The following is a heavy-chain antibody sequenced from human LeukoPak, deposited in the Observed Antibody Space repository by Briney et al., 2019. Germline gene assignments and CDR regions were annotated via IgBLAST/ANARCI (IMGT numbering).Heavy chain of an antibody. CDR3: AKDHATGFPTDAFDI. D-gene: IGHD2-15*01. Sequence: GGSLRLSCAASGFTFLSYGMHWVRQAPGKGLEWVAVISYDGSNKYYADSVKGRFTISRDNSKNTLYLQMNSLRAEDTAVYYCAKDHATGFPTDAFDIWGQGTMVTVSS. CDR1: GFTFLSYG. V-gene: IGHV3-30*18. CDR2: ISYDGSNK. J-gene: IGHJ3*02.